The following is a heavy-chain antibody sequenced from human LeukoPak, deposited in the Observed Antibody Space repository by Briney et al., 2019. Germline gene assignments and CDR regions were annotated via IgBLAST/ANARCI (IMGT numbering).Heavy chain of an antibody. CDR3: AKVPKVVVVITDYFDY. Sequence: GGSLRPSCAASGFTFSSCWMHWVRQVPGKGLVWVSRINSDGSSTYYADSVKGRFTISRDNSKNTLYLQMNSLRAEDTAVYYCAKVPKVVVVITDYFDYWGQGTLVTVSS. J-gene: IGHJ4*02. CDR1: GFTFSSCW. V-gene: IGHV3-74*01. CDR2: INSDGSST. D-gene: IGHD3-22*01.